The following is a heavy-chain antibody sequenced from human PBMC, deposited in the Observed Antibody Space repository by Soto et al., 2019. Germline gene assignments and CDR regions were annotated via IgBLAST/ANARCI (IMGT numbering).Heavy chain of an antibody. D-gene: IGHD6-19*01. CDR2: ISAYNGNT. CDR3: ARDRPGYSSQS. J-gene: IGHJ4*02. CDR1: GYTFTSYG. Sequence: ASVTVSCKASGYTFTSYGIIWVRQAPGQGLEWMGWISAYNGNTNYAQKLQGRVTMTTDTSTSTAYMELRSLRSDDTAVYYCARDRPGYSSQSWGQGTLVTVSS. V-gene: IGHV1-18*01.